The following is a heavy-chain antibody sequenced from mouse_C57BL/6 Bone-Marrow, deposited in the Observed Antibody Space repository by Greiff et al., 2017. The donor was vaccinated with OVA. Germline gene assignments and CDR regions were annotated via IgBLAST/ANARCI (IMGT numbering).Heavy chain of an antibody. D-gene: IGHD3-2*02. CDR2: IYPGDGDT. CDR3: ARGSSGLYYFDY. Sequence: VQLQESGPELVKPGASVKISCKASGYAFSSSWMNWVKQRPGKGLEWIGRIYPGDGDTNYNGKFTGKATLTADKSSSTAYMQLSSLTSEDSAVYVCARGSSGLYYFDYWGQGTTLTVSS. CDR1: GYAFSSSW. J-gene: IGHJ2*01. V-gene: IGHV1-82*01.